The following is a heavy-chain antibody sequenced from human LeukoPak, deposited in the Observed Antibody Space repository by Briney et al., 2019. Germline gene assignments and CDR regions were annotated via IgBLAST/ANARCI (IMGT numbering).Heavy chain of an antibody. CDR1: GFXFDDYA. J-gene: IGHJ4*02. D-gene: IGHD5-18*01. CDR2: ISGDGVNT. Sequence: GGSLRLSCAASGFXFDDYAIHWVRQAPGKGLEWVSLISGDGVNTYYAGSVKGRFTISRDNSKSSLYLQMNSLRTEDTALYYCTKGPDRARTSDYWGQGTLVTVSS. V-gene: IGHV3-43*02. CDR3: TKGPDRARTSDY.